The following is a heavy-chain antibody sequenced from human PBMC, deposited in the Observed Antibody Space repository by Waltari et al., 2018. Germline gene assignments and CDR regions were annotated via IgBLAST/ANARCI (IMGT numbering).Heavy chain of an antibody. CDR2: IYYSGST. CDR1: GGSISSSRYY. V-gene: IGHV4-39*07. CDR3: ARQGIGSYYDGAYYFDY. Sequence: QLQLQESGPGLVKPSETLSLTCTVSGGSISSSRYYWGWIRQPPGKGLEWIGSIYYSGSTYYNPSLKSRVTISVDTSKNQFSLKLSSVTAADTAVYYCARQGIGSYYDGAYYFDYWGQGTLVTVSS. J-gene: IGHJ4*02. D-gene: IGHD1-26*01.